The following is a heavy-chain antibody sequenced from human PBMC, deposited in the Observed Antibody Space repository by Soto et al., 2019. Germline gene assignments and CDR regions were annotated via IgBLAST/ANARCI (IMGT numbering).Heavy chain of an antibody. D-gene: IGHD6-19*01. Sequence: QVQLVQSGAEVKKPGASVKVSCKASGYTFTSYYMHWVRQAPGQGLEWMGIINPSGGSTSYAQKFQGRVTMTRDKSTSTVYMELSSLRSEDTAVYYCARDHSIVVADKGAFDYWGQGTLVTVSS. CDR1: GYTFTSYY. V-gene: IGHV1-46*01. CDR3: ARDHSIVVADKGAFDY. CDR2: INPSGGST. J-gene: IGHJ4*02.